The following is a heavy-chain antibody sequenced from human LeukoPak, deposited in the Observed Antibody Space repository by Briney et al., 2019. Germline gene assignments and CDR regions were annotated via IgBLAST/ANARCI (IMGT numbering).Heavy chain of an antibody. CDR2: IKQDGSEK. CDR1: GFTFSSYW. D-gene: IGHD3-10*01. Sequence: GGSLRLSCAASGFTFSSYWMSWVRQAPGKGLEWVANIKQDGSEKYYVHSVKGRFTISRDNAKNSLYLQMNSLRAEDTAVYYCAKDRRNYYGSGSYLDYWGQGTLVTVSS. J-gene: IGHJ4*02. V-gene: IGHV3-7*01. CDR3: AKDRRNYYGSGSYLDY.